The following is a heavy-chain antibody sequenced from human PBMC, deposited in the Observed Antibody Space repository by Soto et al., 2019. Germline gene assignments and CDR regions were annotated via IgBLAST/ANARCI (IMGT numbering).Heavy chain of an antibody. J-gene: IGHJ6*02. CDR2: IYSGGST. V-gene: IGHV3-53*01. D-gene: IGHD6-6*01. Sequence: GGSLRLSCAASGFTVSSNYMSWVRQAPGKGLEWVSVIYSGGSTYYADSVKGRFTFSRDNSKNTLYLQMNSLRAEDTAVYYRAREMGIAARGFYYYGLDVWGQGTTVTVS. CDR1: GFTVSSNY. CDR3: AREMGIAARGFYYYGLDV.